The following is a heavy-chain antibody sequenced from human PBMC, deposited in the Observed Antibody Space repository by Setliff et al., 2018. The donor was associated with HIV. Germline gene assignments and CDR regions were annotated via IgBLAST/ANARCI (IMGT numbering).Heavy chain of an antibody. CDR1: GGSVSNYY. CDR3: ARDSSIVATTPYYYYMDV. J-gene: IGHJ6*03. CDR2: INTSGST. Sequence: SETLSLTCTVSGGSVSNYYWTWIRQSAGKGLEWIGHINTSGSTKYNPSLKSRLTMSVDSSGNQFSLKLSSVTAADTAVYYCARDSSIVATTPYYYYMDVWGKGTTVTVSS. V-gene: IGHV4-4*07. D-gene: IGHD5-12*01.